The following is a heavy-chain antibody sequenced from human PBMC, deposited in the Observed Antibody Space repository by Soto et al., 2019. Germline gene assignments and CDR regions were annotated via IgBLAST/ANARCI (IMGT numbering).Heavy chain of an antibody. J-gene: IGHJ6*02. CDR1: GRTFSSYT. V-gene: IGHV1-69*02. D-gene: IGHD2-21*02. Sequence: QVQLVQSGAEVRKPGSSVEVSCMASGRTFSSYTVNWVRQAPGQGLEWIGRIIPVLGVTHYARRFQGRVTITAGSSTKTAYLELTSLTSEAPAVYYCATRTYCGLDSYNKFYYGMDVWGHGTTVTVSS. CDR2: IIPVLGVT. CDR3: ATRTYCGLDSYNKFYYGMDV.